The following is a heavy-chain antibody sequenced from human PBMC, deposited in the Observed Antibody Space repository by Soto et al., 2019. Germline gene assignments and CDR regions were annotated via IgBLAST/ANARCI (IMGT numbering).Heavy chain of an antibody. CDR3: ARARFRFPTLRYFDNSYGMDV. CDR1: GGTFSSYA. CDR2: IIPIFGTA. D-gene: IGHD3-9*01. J-gene: IGHJ6*02. Sequence: SVKVSCEASGGTFSSYAISWGRQAPVQGLEWMGGIIPIFGTANYAQKFQGRVTITADKSTSTAYMELSSLRSEDTAVYYCARARFRFPTLRYFDNSYGMDVWGQGTTVTVSS. V-gene: IGHV1-69*06.